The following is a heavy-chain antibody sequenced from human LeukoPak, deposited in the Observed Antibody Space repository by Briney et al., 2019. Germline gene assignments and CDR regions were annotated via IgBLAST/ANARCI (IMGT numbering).Heavy chain of an antibody. Sequence: SETLSLTCTVSGGSISSSSYYWGWIRQPPGKGLEWIGSIYYSGSTYYNPSLKSRITISLDTSKKQFSLKLTSVTAADTAVYYCARGVFATGYAHFDYWGQGTLVTVSS. CDR3: ARGVFATGYAHFDY. J-gene: IGHJ4*02. CDR1: GGSISSSSYY. CDR2: IYYSGST. D-gene: IGHD3-9*01. V-gene: IGHV4-39*07.